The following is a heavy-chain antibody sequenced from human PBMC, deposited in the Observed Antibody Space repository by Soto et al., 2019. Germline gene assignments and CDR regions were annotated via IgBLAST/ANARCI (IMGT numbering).Heavy chain of an antibody. CDR1: GGTFSSYA. CDR3: ASDWDCGGEAC. D-gene: IGHD2-21*01. J-gene: IGHJ4*02. V-gene: IGHV1-69*01. Sequence: QVQLVQSGAEVKKPGSSVKVSCTASGGTFSSYAISWLRQAPGQGIEWMGGISPIFGTANYAQKFQGRVTITADECTSTAYIDLSSLSSEDPAVNYCASDWDCGGEACWGQGTLVTVSS. CDR2: ISPIFGTA.